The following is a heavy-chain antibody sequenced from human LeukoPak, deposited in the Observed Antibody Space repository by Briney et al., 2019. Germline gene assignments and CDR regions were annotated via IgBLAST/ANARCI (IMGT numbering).Heavy chain of an antibody. CDR3: ARAGGRHSITMSGFDP. Sequence: ASVKVSCKASGYTFTSYYMHWVRQAPGQGLEWMAIINPSGGSTSYAQKFQGRVTMTRDTSTSTVYMELSSLRSEDTAVYYCARAGGRHSITMSGFDPWGQGTLVTVSS. D-gene: IGHD3-10*02. V-gene: IGHV1-46*01. CDR1: GYTFTSYY. CDR2: INPSGGST. J-gene: IGHJ5*02.